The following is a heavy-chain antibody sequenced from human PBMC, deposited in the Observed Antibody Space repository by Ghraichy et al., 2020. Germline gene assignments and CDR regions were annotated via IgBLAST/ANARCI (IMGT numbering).Heavy chain of an antibody. CDR3: AKDEVYDSSGYYYGYFQN. J-gene: IGHJ1*01. Sequence: GGSLRLSCAASGFTFSSYAMSWIRQAPGKGLEWVSAISASGGSTHYADSVKGRFTISRDTSKNTLYLQMNRLRAEDTAVYYCAKDEVYDSSGYYYGYFQNWGQGTLVTVSS. D-gene: IGHD3-22*01. V-gene: IGHV3-23*01. CDR2: ISASGGST. CDR1: GFTFSSYA.